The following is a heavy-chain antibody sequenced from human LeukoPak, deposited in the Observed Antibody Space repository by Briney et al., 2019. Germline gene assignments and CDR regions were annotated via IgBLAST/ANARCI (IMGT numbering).Heavy chain of an antibody. CDR1: GYTFTSYD. J-gene: IGHJ6*03. V-gene: IGHV1-8*01. CDR3: ARGLRFLEWTPYYYYYYMDV. CDR2: MNPNSGNT. Sequence: ASVKVSCKASGYTFTSYDINWVRQATGQGLEWMGWMNPNSGNTGYAQKFQGRVTMTRNISISTAYMELSSLRSEDTAVYYCARGLRFLEWTPYYYYYYMDVWGKGTTVTVSS. D-gene: IGHD3-3*01.